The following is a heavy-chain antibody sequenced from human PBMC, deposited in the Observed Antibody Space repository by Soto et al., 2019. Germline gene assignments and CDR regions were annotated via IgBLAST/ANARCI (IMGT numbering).Heavy chain of an antibody. CDR1: GFTFSSYW. CDR2: IKQDGSEK. Sequence: EVQLVESGGGLVQPGGSLRLSCAASGFTFSSYWMTWVRQAPGKGLEWVANIKQDGSEKYYVDSVKGRFSISRDNAKXXXXXXXXXXXXXXXXXXXXXXXXXXXDYWGQGTLVTVSS. CDR3: XXXXXXXDY. J-gene: IGHJ4*02. V-gene: IGHV3-7*01.